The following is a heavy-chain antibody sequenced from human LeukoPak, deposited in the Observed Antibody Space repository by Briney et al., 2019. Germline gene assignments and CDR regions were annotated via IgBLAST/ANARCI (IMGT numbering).Heavy chain of an antibody. V-gene: IGHV1-18*01. CDR1: GFTLTSFG. CDR2: ISGYNGDT. Sequence: ASVKVSCKASGFTLTSFGFSWVRQAPGQGLEWVGWISGYNGDTSHDQKFQGRVSISTDTSTNTVYLDLRSLTSDDTAVYYCARRSGYDRRAGTLDIWGQGTMVIVSS. J-gene: IGHJ3*02. CDR3: ARRSGYDRRAGTLDI. D-gene: IGHD5-12*01.